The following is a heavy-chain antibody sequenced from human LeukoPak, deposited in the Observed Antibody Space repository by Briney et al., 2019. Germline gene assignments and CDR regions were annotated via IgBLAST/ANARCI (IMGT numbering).Heavy chain of an antibody. CDR2: INHSGST. Sequence: SETLSLTCTVSGGSISCGDYYWSWIRQPPGKGLEWIGEINHSGSTNYNPSLKSRVTISVDTSKNQFSLKLSSVTAADTAVYYCARGQERLRPFDYWGQGTLVTVSS. J-gene: IGHJ4*02. CDR3: ARGQERLRPFDY. D-gene: IGHD6-25*01. V-gene: IGHV4-34*01. CDR1: GGSISCGDYY.